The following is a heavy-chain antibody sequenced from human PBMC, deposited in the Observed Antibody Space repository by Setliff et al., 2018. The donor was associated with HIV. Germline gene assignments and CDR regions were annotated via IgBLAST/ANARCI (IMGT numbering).Heavy chain of an antibody. J-gene: IGHJ6*04. CDR2: IIPIFGTA. CDR1: GGTFSSYA. CDR3: ARDSRDIVVVIAPEPEPYYYYGMDV. Sequence: SVKVSCKASGGTFSSYAISWVRQAPGQGLEWMGRIIPIFGTANYAQKFKGRLTITADESTSTVYMELSSLRSEDTAVYFCARDSRDIVVVIAPEPEPYYYYGMDVWGEGTTVTAPQ. V-gene: IGHV1-69*13. D-gene: IGHD2-15*01.